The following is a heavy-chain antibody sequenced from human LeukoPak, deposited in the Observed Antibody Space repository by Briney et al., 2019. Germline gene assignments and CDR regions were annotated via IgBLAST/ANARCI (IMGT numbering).Heavy chain of an antibody. V-gene: IGHV4-39*06. D-gene: IGHD4-23*01. Sequence: SETLSLTCTVSGGSISSSSYYWGWIRQPPGKGLEWIGSIYYSGSTNYNPSLKSRVTISVDTSKNQFALKLSSVTAADTAVYYCARASPLNGGNSGDYWGQGTLVTVSS. J-gene: IGHJ4*02. CDR1: GGSISSSSYY. CDR2: IYYSGST. CDR3: ARASPLNGGNSGDY.